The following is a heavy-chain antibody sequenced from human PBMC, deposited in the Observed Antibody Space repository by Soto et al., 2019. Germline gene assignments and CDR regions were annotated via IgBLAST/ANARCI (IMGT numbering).Heavy chain of an antibody. D-gene: IGHD1-26*01. CDR3: ARPPYSVTYYLNS. J-gene: IGHJ4*02. CDR1: GGSISSSSYY. CDR2: IYYSGST. Sequence: SESLSLTCTVSGGSISSSSYYWGWFRQPPGKGLEWIGTIYYSGSTYYNPSLKSRVTIFVDTSKNQFSLKLSFVTAADTAVYYCARPPYSVTYYLNSWGQGTTVPVSP. V-gene: IGHV4-39*01.